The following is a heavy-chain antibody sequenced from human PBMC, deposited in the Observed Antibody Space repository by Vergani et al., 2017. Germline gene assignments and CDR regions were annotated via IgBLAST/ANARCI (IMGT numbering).Heavy chain of an antibody. CDR2: IKQDGSEK. V-gene: IGHV3-7*01. D-gene: IGHD6-13*01. CDR1: GFTFSSYW. Sequence: EVQLVESGGGLVQPGGSLRLSCAASGFTFSSYWMSWVRQAPGKGLEWVANIKQDGSEKYYVDSVKGRFTISRDNAKNSLYLQMNSLRAEDTAVYYCARGAYLVGSSWFIDYWGQGTLVTVSS. CDR3: ARGAYLVGSSWFIDY. J-gene: IGHJ4*02.